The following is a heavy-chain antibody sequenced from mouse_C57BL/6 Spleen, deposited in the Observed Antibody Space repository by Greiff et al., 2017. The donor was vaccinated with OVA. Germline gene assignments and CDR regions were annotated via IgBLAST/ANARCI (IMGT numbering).Heavy chain of an antibody. CDR3: ARSGGYYDAMDY. J-gene: IGHJ4*01. D-gene: IGHD2-2*01. CDR1: GYAFTNYL. V-gene: IGHV1-54*01. CDR2: INPGSGGT. Sequence: QVQLKESGAELVRPGTSVKVSCKASGYAFTNYLIEWVKQRPGQGLEWIGVINPGSGGTNYNEKFKGKATLTADKSSSTAYMQLSSLTSEDSAVYFCARSGGYYDAMDYWGQGTSVTVSS.